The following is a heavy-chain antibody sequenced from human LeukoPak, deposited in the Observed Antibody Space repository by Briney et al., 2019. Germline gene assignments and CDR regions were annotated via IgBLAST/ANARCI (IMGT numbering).Heavy chain of an antibody. D-gene: IGHD1-26*01. CDR1: GFTFINAW. Sequence: PGGSLRLSCAASGFTFINAWMAWVRQAPGKGLEWVGRIKAKAHGGTIEYAAPVKGRFTISRDDSKNTLYLQMNRLKTEDTAVYYCAKDVGARFDYWGQGTLVTVSS. V-gene: IGHV3-15*01. J-gene: IGHJ4*02. CDR3: AKDVGARFDY. CDR2: IKAKAHGGTI.